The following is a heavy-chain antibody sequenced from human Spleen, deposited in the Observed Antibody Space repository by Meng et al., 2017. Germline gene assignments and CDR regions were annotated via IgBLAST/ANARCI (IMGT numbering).Heavy chain of an antibody. CDR3: ARDRYYYDSSGYYYSTLDAFDI. D-gene: IGHD3-22*01. CDR1: GFTFNIYA. J-gene: IGHJ3*02. CDR2: ISDRGDIT. V-gene: IGHV3-23*01. Sequence: GESLKISCAASGFTFNIYAMSWVRQAPGKGLEWVSAISDRGDITYYADSVKGRFTISRDNSRNTLYLQMNSLRAEDTAVYYCARDRYYYDSSGYYYSTLDAFDIWGQGTMVTVSS.